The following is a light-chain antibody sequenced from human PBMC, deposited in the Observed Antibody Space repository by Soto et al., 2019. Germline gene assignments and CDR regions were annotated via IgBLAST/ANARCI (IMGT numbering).Light chain of an antibody. CDR3: SSYTTSSTEVL. Sequence: QSALTQPAAVSGSPGQSITISCTGTSSDVGASNYVSWYQQHPGKAPTLMIFAVSDRPSGVSNRFSGSKSGNTASLTISGLQAEDEADYYCSSYTTSSTEVLFGGGTKLTVL. V-gene: IGLV2-14*03. CDR2: AVS. J-gene: IGLJ2*01. CDR1: SSDVGASNY.